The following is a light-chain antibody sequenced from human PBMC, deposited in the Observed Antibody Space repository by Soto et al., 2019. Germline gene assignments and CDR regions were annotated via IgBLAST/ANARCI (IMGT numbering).Light chain of an antibody. CDR3: QSYDSSLSVV. Sequence: QSVLTQPPSVSRAPGQRVTICCTGSSSNIGAGYDVHWYQQLPGTAPKLLIYGNSNRPSGVPDRFSGSKSGTSASLAITGLQAEDEADYYCQSYDSSLSVVFGGGTKVTVL. V-gene: IGLV1-40*01. CDR2: GNS. CDR1: SSNIGAGYD. J-gene: IGLJ2*01.